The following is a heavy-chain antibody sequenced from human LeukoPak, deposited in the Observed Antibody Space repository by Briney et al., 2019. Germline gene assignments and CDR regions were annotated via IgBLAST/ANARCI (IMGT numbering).Heavy chain of an antibody. CDR2: IYYSGST. V-gene: IGHV4-59*01. J-gene: IGHJ4*02. CDR1: GGSISSYY. CDR3: ARADYDFWSGYSAFDY. Sequence: SETLSLTCTVSGGSISSYYWSWIRQTPGKGLEWIAYIYYSGSTNYNPSLKSRVTISVDTSKNQFSLKLSSVTAADTAVYYCARADYDFWSGYSAFDYWGQGTLVTVSS. D-gene: IGHD3-3*01.